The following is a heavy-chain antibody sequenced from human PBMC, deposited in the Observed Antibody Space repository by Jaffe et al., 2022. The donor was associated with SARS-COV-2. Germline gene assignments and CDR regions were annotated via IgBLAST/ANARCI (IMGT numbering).Heavy chain of an antibody. J-gene: IGHJ6*02. D-gene: IGHD3-9*01. CDR1: GYTFTSYD. CDR2: MNPNSGNT. CDR3: ARGRAIFWPLNYYYYYGMDV. V-gene: IGHV1-8*01. Sequence: QVQLVQSGAEVKKPGASVKVSCKASGYTFTSYDINWVRQATGQGLEWMGWMNPNSGNTGYAQKFQGRVTMTRNTSISTAYMELSSLRSEDTAVYYCARGRAIFWPLNYYYYYGMDVWGQGTTVTVSS.